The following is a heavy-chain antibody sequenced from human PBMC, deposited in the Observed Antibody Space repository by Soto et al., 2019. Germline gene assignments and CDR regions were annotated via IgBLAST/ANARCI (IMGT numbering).Heavy chain of an antibody. J-gene: IGHJ2*01. V-gene: IGHV1-69*14. D-gene: IGHD4-17*01. Sequence: QVQLVQSGAEVKKPGSSVKVSCKTSGGTFSSYAINWVRQAPGQGLEWMGGIIPIFGTANYAQKFQDRITITADKSTNTAYMELRSLRSDDTAVYYCSSSPPPTVSIYSRYFDLWGRGTLVTVSS. CDR3: SSSPPPTVSIYSRYFDL. CDR1: GGTFSSYA. CDR2: IIPIFGTA.